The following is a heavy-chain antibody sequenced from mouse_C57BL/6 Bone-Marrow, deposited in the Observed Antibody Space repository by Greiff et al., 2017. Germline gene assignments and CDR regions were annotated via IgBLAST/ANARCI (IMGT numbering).Heavy chain of an antibody. CDR1: GYAFTNYL. J-gene: IGHJ3*01. Sequence: VQLQQSGAELVRPGTSVKVSCKASGYAFTNYLIEWVKQRPGQGLEWIGVINPGSGGTKYNEKFKGKATLAADKSSSTAYMQLSSLTSEDSAVYYCARSYCYGSGFFAYWGQGTLVTVSA. V-gene: IGHV1-54*01. CDR2: INPGSGGT. CDR3: ARSYCYGSGFFAY. D-gene: IGHD1-1*01.